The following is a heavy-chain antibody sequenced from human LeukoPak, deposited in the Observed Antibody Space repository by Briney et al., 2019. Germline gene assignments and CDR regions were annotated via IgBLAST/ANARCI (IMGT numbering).Heavy chain of an antibody. D-gene: IGHD2-8*01. Sequence: SVKVSCKASGGTFSSYAISWVRQAPGQGLEWMGRIIPILGIANYAQKFQGRVTITADKSTSTAYMELSSLRSEDTAVYYCARSNQYCTNGXCYYGYFDYWGQGTLVTVSS. J-gene: IGHJ4*02. V-gene: IGHV1-69*04. CDR3: ARSNQYCTNGXCYYGYFDY. CDR2: IIPILGIA. CDR1: GGTFSSYA.